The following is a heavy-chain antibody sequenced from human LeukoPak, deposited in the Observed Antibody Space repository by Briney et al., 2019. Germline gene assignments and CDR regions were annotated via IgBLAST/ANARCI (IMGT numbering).Heavy chain of an antibody. D-gene: IGHD3-22*01. V-gene: IGHV3-48*01. CDR1: GFTFSSYE. CDR3: ARLGYYYDSSGIDGNYYYYYMDV. Sequence: GGSLRLSCAASGFTFSSYEMNWVRQAPGKGLEWVSYISSSSSTIYYADSVKGRFTISRDNAKNSLYLQMNSLRAEDTAVYYCARLGYYYDSSGIDGNYYYYYMDVWGKGTTVTVSS. CDR2: ISSSSSTI. J-gene: IGHJ6*03.